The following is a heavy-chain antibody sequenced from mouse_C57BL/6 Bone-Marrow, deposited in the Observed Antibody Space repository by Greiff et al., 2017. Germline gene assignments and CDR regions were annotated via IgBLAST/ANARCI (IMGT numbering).Heavy chain of an antibody. D-gene: IGHD1-1*01. CDR1: GFNIKDDY. V-gene: IGHV14-4*01. J-gene: IGHJ2*01. Sequence: EVQVVESGAELVRPGASVKLSCTASGFNIKDDYMHWVKQRPEQGLEWIGWIDPENGDTEYASKFQGKATITADTSSNTAYLQLSSLTSEDTAVYYCTTPYYYGSSFPLDYWGQGTTLTVSS. CDR3: TTPYYYGSSFPLDY. CDR2: IDPENGDT.